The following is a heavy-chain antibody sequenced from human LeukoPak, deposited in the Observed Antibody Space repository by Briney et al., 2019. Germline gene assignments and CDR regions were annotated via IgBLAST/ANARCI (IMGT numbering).Heavy chain of an antibody. CDR3: ATVPRSPIWFGEPAFDP. CDR2: FDPEDGET. D-gene: IGHD3-10*01. J-gene: IGHJ5*02. V-gene: IGHV1-24*01. Sequence: ASVKVSCKVSGYTRTELSMHWGRQAPGKGLEWMGGFDPEDGETIYAQKFQGRVTMTEDTSTDTAYMELSSLRSEDTAVYYCATVPRSPIWFGEPAFDPWGQGTLVTVSS. CDR1: GYTRTELS.